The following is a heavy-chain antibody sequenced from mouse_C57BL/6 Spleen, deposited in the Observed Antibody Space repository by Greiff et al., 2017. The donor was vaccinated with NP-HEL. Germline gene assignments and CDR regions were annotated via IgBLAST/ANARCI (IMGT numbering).Heavy chain of an antibody. CDR2: IHPSDSDT. D-gene: IGHD2-3*01. V-gene: IGHV1-74*01. J-gene: IGHJ4*01. Sequence: VKLQQPGAELVKPGASVKVSCKASGYTFTSYWMHWVKQRPGQGLEWIGRIHPSDSDTNYNQKFKGKATLTVDKSSSTAYMQLSSLTSEDSAVEDCAMDDGYYGGYAMDYWGKGTSVTGSS. CDR1: GYTFTSYW. CDR3: AMDDGYYGGYAMDY.